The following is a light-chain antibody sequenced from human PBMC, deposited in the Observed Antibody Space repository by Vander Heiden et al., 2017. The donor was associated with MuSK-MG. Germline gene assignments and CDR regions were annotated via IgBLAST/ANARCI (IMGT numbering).Light chain of an antibody. V-gene: IGLV1-40*01. CDR1: STNIGAGYE. CDR3: QSSDSSMSDHVV. J-gene: IGLJ2*01. CDR2: PHS. Sequence: QSVLTQPPAVSGAPGQQVTISSTGSSTNIGAGYETHWYQQRPGTALQLLILPHSSRTSGVPDRFSGSTSGPSASLAITGLRAEDEADDYCQSSDSSMSDHVVFGGGTKLTVL.